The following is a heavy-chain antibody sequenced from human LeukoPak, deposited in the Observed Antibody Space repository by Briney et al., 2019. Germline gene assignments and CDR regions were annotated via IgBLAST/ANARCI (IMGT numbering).Heavy chain of an antibody. CDR1: GGSISSLY. CDR3: ARHRAYSSSSPFDY. CDR2: IYYTGST. Sequence: SETLSLTCSVPGGSISSLYWSWIRQPPGKGLEGIGYIYYTGSTNYNPSLNSRVTMFVDMSKNQFSLRLSSVTAADTAVYYCARHRAYSSSSPFDYWGEGTLVTVSS. J-gene: IGHJ4*02. D-gene: IGHD6-6*01. V-gene: IGHV4-59*08.